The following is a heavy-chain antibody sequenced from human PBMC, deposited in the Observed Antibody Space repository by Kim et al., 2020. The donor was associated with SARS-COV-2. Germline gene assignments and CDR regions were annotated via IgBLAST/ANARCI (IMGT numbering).Heavy chain of an antibody. J-gene: IGHJ4*02. CDR3: ARPHYYDSSGYHEDRDY. CDR2: IYPGDSDT. CDR1: GYSFTSYW. D-gene: IGHD3-22*01. Sequence: GESLKISCKGSGYSFTSYWIGWVRQMPGKGLEWMGIIYPGDSDTRYSPSFQGQVTISADKSISTAYLQWSSLKASDTAMYYCARPHYYDSSGYHEDRDYWGQGTLVTVSS. V-gene: IGHV5-51*01.